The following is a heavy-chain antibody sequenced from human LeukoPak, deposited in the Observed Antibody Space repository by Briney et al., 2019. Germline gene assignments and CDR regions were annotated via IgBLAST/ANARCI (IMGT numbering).Heavy chain of an antibody. CDR2: MSYDGTNE. D-gene: IGHD1-26*01. J-gene: IGHJ4*02. CDR3: ARGGGASYYADYFDY. CDR1: GLAFSSYY. V-gene: IGHV3-30*03. Sequence: GGSLRLSCAGSGLAFSSYYMHWVRQAPDKGLEWVSVMSYDGTNENYADSVQGRFTISRDNSKNTLYLQMNSLRAEDTAMYYCARGGGASYYADYFDYWGEGTLVAASS.